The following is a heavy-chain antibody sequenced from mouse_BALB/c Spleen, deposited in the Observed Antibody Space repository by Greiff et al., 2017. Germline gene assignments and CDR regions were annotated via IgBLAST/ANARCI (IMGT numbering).Heavy chain of an antibody. CDR2: IYPGNSDT. J-gene: IGHJ4*01. V-gene: IGHV1-5*01. D-gene: IGHD1-1*01. CDR1: GYTFTSYW. Sequence: EVQLQQSGTVLARPGASVKMSCKASGYTFTSYWMHWVKQRPGQGLEWIGAIYPGNSDTSYNQKFKGKAKLTAVTSTSTAYMELSSLTNEDSAVYYCTRRDGSSHYAMDYWGQGTSVTVSS. CDR3: TRRDGSSHYAMDY.